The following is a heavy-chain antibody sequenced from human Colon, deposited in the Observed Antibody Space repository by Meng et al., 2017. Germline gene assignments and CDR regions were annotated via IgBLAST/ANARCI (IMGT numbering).Heavy chain of an antibody. J-gene: IGHJ5*02. CDR2: IYYSGST. CDR1: GVSISSGDYY. D-gene: IGHD4-17*01. V-gene: IGHV4-30-4*01. Sequence: VQLLAVGPGLVQPSPTLSLTCTISGVSISSGDYYCSWIRQPTGKGLEWIGYIYYSGSTYSNASLKSRVTISIDRSKNQFSLKLSSVTAADTAVYYCARDRKHYGERGWFDPWGQGTLVTVSS. CDR3: ARDRKHYGERGWFDP.